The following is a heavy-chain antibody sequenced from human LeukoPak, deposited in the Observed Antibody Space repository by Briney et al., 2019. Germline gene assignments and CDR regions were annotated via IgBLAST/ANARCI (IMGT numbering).Heavy chain of an antibody. Sequence: ASVEVSCKASGYTFTGYFMHWVRQAPGQGLEWMGWINPNIGGTKYARKFQGRVTMTRDTSISTAYMELSRLRSDDTAAYYCARGQLTDDLDYWGQGTLVTVSS. D-gene: IGHD1-14*01. J-gene: IGHJ4*02. CDR1: GYTFTGYF. CDR3: ARGQLTDDLDY. CDR2: INPNIGGT. V-gene: IGHV1-2*02.